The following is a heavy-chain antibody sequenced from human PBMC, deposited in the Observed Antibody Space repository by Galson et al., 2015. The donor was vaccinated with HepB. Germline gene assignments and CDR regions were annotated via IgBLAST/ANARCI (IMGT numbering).Heavy chain of an antibody. CDR2: IIPILGIA. CDR3: ARGARFGDYNRLPDI. V-gene: IGHV1-69*02. Sequence: SVKVSCKASGGTFSSYTISWVRQAPGQGLEWMGRIIPILGIANYAQKFQGRVTITADKSTSTAYMELSSLRSEDTAVYYCARGARFGDYNRLPDIWGQGTMVTVSS. CDR1: GGTFSSYT. J-gene: IGHJ3*02. D-gene: IGHD3-10*01.